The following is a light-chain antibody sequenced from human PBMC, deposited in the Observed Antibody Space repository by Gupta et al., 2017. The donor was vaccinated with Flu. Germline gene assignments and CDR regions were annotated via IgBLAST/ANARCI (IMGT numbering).Light chain of an antibody. CDR1: TSHIGSDY. CDR3: GAWDDSLSAWV. J-gene: IGLJ3*02. V-gene: IGLV1-47*01. CDR2: RNN. Sequence: STSHIGSDYVYWYQQLPGTAPKLLIYRNNQRPSGVPDRFSGSTSGTSASLAISGLRSEDEAVYFCGAWDDSLSAWVFGGGTKLTVL.